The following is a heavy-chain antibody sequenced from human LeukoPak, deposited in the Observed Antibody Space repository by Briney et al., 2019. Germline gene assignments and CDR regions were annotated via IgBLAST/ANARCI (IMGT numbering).Heavy chain of an antibody. CDR2: IYYSGST. D-gene: IGHD1-26*01. J-gene: IGHJ3*02. CDR3: ARVLSGSYYSGVFDI. Sequence: SETLSLTCTVSGGSITGYYWSWIRRPPGKGLEWIGYIYYSGSTNYNPSLKSRITISLDTSRNQFSLKLSSVTAADTAVYYCARVLSGSYYSGVFDIWGQGTMVTVSS. CDR1: GGSITGYY. V-gene: IGHV4-59*01.